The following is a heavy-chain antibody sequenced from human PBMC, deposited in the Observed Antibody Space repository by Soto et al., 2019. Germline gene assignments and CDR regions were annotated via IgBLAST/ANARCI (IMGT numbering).Heavy chain of an antibody. Sequence: SLRLSCAASGFTFSSYSMNWVRQAPGKGLEWVSYISSSSSTIYYADSVKGRFTISRDNAKNSLYLQMNSLRAEDTAVYYCASGTNGAFFVYWGQGILVTVSS. CDR2: ISSSSSTI. CDR1: GFTFSSYS. V-gene: IGHV3-48*01. D-gene: IGHD2-8*01. CDR3: ASGTNGAFFVY. J-gene: IGHJ4*02.